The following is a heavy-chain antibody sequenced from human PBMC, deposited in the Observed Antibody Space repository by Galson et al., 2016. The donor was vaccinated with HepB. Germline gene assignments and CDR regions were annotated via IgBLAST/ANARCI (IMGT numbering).Heavy chain of an antibody. CDR2: ISGGSSTI. J-gene: IGHJ4*02. D-gene: IGHD6-19*01. CDR3: AKPFLSSGLYYFDY. V-gene: IGHV3-48*03. Sequence: SLRLSCAASGFIFSTYEMNWVRQAPGKGLEWLSHISGGSSTIYYADSVKGRFTVSRDNAKNSLYLQMNSLRDDDTAVYYCAKPFLSSGLYYFDYWGRGTLVTVSS. CDR1: GFIFSTYE.